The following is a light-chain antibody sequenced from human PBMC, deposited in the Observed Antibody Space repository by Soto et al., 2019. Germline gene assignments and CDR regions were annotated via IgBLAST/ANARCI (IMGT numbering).Light chain of an antibody. CDR2: DVS. CDR1: SSDVGGYNY. J-gene: IGLJ2*01. V-gene: IGLV2-14*01. CDR3: SAKRGSATVV. Sequence: QSVLTQPASVSGSPGQSITISCTGTSSDVGGYNYVSWYQQHPGKAPKLMIYDVSNRPSGVSNRFSGSKSGNTASLTISGLQAEDEADYYCSAKRGSATVVFGGGTKLTGL.